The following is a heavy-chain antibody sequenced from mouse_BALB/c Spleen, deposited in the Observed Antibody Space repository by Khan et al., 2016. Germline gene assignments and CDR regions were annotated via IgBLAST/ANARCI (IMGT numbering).Heavy chain of an antibody. J-gene: IGHJ3*01. Sequence: QVQLKQSGPGLVAPSQSLSITCTVSGFSLTSYSVHWVRQPPGKGLEWLGVIWAGGSTNYNSALMSRLSITKDNSKSQVFLKMNSLQIDDTAMYYCARDQHYYGSGPLAYWGQGTLVTVSA. V-gene: IGHV2-9*02. CDR3: ARDQHYYGSGPLAY. D-gene: IGHD1-1*01. CDR1: GFSLTSYS. CDR2: IWAGGST.